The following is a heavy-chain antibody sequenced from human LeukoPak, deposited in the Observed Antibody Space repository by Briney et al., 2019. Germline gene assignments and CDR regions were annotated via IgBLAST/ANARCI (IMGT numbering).Heavy chain of an antibody. CDR3: ARHAVYGDYAASRTFYFDY. CDR2: IYPGDSET. J-gene: IGHJ4*02. CDR1: GYTFTGYW. D-gene: IGHD4-17*01. V-gene: IGHV5-51*01. Sequence: GESLKISCKGSGYTFTGYWIGWVGQMPGKGLDWMAFIYPGDSETRYSPSFQGQVTISVDKSINTAYLQWSSLKASDTAIYYCARHAVYGDYAASRTFYFDYWGQGTLVTVSS.